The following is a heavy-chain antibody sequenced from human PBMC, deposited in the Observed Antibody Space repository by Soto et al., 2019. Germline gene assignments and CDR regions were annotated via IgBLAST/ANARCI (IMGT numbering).Heavy chain of an antibody. D-gene: IGHD3-22*01. CDR2: IYYSGST. J-gene: IGHJ5*02. V-gene: IGHV4-31*03. CDR3: ARDGERTYYYDSSGYYDNWFDP. Sequence: QVQLQESGPGLVKPSQTLSLTCTVSGGSISSGGYYWSWIRQHPGKGLEWIGYIYYSGSTYYNPSLKRRVTISVDTSKNQFSLKLSSVTAADTAVYYCARDGERTYYYDSSGYYDNWFDPWGQGTLVTVSS. CDR1: GGSISSGGYY.